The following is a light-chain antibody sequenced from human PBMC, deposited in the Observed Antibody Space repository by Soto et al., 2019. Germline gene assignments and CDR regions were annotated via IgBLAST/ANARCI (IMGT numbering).Light chain of an antibody. CDR3: SSYSGTNSNVI. CDR2: EVS. J-gene: IGLJ2*01. V-gene: IGLV2-8*01. Sequence: QSALTRPPSASGSPGQSVTISCAGSYSDIGDYNYVSWYQQHPGKVPKLIISEVSKRPSGVPDRFSGSKSGYTASLTVSDLQPADEAVYYCSSYSGTNSNVIFGGGTKLTVL. CDR1: YSDIGDYNY.